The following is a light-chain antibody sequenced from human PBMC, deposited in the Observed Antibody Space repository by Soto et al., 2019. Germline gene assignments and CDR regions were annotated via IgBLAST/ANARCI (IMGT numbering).Light chain of an antibody. V-gene: IGKV3-15*01. CDR1: QSVSSN. CDR3: QQYNNWPLG. CDR2: GAS. Sequence: EIVMTQCPATLSVSPGERATLSCRASQSVSSNLAWYQQKPGQAPRLLIYGASTRATGIPARFSGSGSGTEFTLTISSLQSEDFAVYYCQQYNNWPLGFGQGTKLEIK. J-gene: IGKJ2*01.